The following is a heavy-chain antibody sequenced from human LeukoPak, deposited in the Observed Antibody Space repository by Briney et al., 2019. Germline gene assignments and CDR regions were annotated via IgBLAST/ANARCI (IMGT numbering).Heavy chain of an antibody. CDR3: AREEGSSTSYYYYYMDV. Sequence: KPSETLSLTCTVSGGSISSYYWSWIRQPAGKGLEWIGRIYTSGSTNYNPSLKSRVTMSVDTSKNQFSLKLSSVTAADTAVYYCAREEGSSTSYYYYYMDVWGKGTTVTVSS. CDR1: GGSISSYY. D-gene: IGHD2-2*01. CDR2: IYTSGST. V-gene: IGHV4-4*07. J-gene: IGHJ6*03.